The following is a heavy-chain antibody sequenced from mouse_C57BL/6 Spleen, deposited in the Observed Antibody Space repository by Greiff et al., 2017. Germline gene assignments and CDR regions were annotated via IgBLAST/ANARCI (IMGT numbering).Heavy chain of an antibody. CDR3: ARRDGYSHYYAMDY. Sequence: EVHLVESGGDLVKPGGSLKLSCAASGFTFSSYGMSWVRQTPDKRLEWVATISSGGSYTYYPDSVKGRFTISRDNAKNTLYLQMSSLKSEDTARYYCARRDGYSHYYAMDYWGQGTSVTVSS. D-gene: IGHD2-3*01. V-gene: IGHV5-6*01. J-gene: IGHJ4*01. CDR2: ISSGGSYT. CDR1: GFTFSSYG.